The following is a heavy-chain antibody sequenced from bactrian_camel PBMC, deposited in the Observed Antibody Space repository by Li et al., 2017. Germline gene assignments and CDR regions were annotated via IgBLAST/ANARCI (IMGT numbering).Heavy chain of an antibody. J-gene: IGHJ4*01. D-gene: IGHD3*01. Sequence: VQLVESGGGSVQGGGSLRLSCVISNFTPREWCMAWFRQAPGKEREAVAGTNVGSGAAKWYADSVKGRFTIDQDNAIHTCYLQMDNLKPEDTALYYCAADFVFVFPRYNNDYCSDRQGTQVTVS. CDR2: TNVGSGAAK. V-gene: IGHV3S60*01. CDR1: NFTPREWC.